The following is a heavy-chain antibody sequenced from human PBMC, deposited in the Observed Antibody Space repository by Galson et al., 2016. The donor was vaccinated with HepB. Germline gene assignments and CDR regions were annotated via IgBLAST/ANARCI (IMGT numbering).Heavy chain of an antibody. Sequence: SLRLSCAASGFTFKNYWMPWVRQAPGRGLEWVANIKEDGSDKHYVDSVRGRFTISRDNAKNSVYLQLNSLRADDTGLYFCARDTGVVPCFDPWGQGTLVTVSS. CDR1: GFTFKNYW. CDR3: ARDTGVVPCFDP. V-gene: IGHV3-7*01. CDR2: IKEDGSDK. D-gene: IGHD2-15*01. J-gene: IGHJ5*02.